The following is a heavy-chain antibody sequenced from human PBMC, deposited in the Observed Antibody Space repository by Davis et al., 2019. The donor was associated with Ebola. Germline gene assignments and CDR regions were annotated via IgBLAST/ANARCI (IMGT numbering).Heavy chain of an antibody. D-gene: IGHD3-22*01. V-gene: IGHV3-73*01. J-gene: IGHJ4*02. CDR1: GFTFSSYA. Sequence: GGSLRLSCAASGFTFSSYAMHWVRQASGKGLEWVGRIRSKANSYATAYAASVKGRFTISRDDSKNTAYLQMNSLKTEDTAVYYCTSQAAPDYDSSGYYYVESDYWGQGTLVTVSS. CDR3: TSQAAPDYDSSGYYYVESDY. CDR2: IRSKANSYAT.